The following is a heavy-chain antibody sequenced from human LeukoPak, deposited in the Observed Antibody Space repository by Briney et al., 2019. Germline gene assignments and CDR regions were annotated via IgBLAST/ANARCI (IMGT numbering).Heavy chain of an antibody. J-gene: IGHJ3*02. CDR1: DDSFSSHY. CDR2: ISYIEST. V-gene: IGHV4-59*11. Sequence: SETLSLTCAVSDDSFSSHYWTWIRQPPGKGLISYIESTNYNPSLKSRVTISIDTSKNQFSLKLSSVTAADTVVYYCARDLVTVTKGFDIWGQGTMVSVSS. D-gene: IGHD4-17*01. CDR3: ARDLVTVTKGFDI.